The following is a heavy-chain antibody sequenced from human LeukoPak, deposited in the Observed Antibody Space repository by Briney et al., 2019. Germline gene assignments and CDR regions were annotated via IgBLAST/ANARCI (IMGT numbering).Heavy chain of an antibody. D-gene: IGHD1-1*01. CDR2: ISTSSNTI. V-gene: IGHV3-48*02. CDR1: GFTFSDSS. CDR3: ARESGTTGFVY. Sequence: PGGSLRLSCAASGFTFSDSSMNWVRQAPGKGLEWVSYISTSSNTISYADSVKGRFLIPRDNDKNSLYLQIDSLRDEDTAVYYCARESGTTGFVYWGQGTLVTVSS. J-gene: IGHJ4*02.